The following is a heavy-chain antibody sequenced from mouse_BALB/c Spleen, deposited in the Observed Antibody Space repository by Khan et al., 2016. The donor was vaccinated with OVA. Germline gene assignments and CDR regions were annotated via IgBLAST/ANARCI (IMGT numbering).Heavy chain of an antibody. V-gene: IGHV1-7*01. CDR1: GYTFTTYW. J-gene: IGHJ2*01. CDR2: INPTSGYT. Sequence: VQLKQSGAELAKPGASVKMSCKASGYTFTTYWMHWVKQRPGQGLEWIGYINPTSGYTDYNDKFKDRATLSADKSSSTANMQLNSLTSEDSAVDYCTRDKIDYWGEGTTLTVSS. CDR3: TRDKIDY.